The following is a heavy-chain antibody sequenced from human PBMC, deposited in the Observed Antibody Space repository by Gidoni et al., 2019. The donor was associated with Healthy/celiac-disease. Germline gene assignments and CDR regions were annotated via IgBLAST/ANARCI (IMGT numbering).Heavy chain of an antibody. CDR2: ISGSGGST. V-gene: IGHV3-23*01. CDR3: AKGPYSGSYYGVDY. Sequence: EVQLLESGGGLVQPGGSLRLPCAASGFPFSRYAMSWVRQAPGKGLEWVSAISGSGGSTYYADSVKGRFTISRDNSKNTLYLQMNSLRAEDTAVYYCAKGPYSGSYYGVDYWGQGTLVTVSS. D-gene: IGHD1-26*01. CDR1: GFPFSRYA. J-gene: IGHJ4*02.